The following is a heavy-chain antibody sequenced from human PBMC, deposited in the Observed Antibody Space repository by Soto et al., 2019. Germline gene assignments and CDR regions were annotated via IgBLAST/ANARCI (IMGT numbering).Heavy chain of an antibody. Sequence: QVQLQESGPGLVKPSQTLSLTCTVSGGSISSGGYYWSWIRQHPGKGLEWIGYIYYSGSTYYNPSLKSRVTISVDTSKNQFSLKLSSVTAADTAVYYCARGGGDYDFWSGYYLVRGFDYWGQGTLVTVSS. J-gene: IGHJ4*02. CDR2: IYYSGST. CDR1: GGSISSGGYY. D-gene: IGHD3-3*01. CDR3: ARGGGDYDFWSGYYLVRGFDY. V-gene: IGHV4-31*03.